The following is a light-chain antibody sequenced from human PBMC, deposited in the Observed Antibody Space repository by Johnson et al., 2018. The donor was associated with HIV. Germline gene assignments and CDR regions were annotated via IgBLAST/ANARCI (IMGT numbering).Light chain of an antibody. J-gene: IGLJ1*01. CDR1: SSNIGNNY. CDR2: ENN. V-gene: IGLV1-51*02. CDR3: GTWDSSLSAGGV. Sequence: QSVLTQPPSVSAAPGQKVTISCSGSSSNIGNNYVSWYQQLPGTAPKLLIYENNKRPSGIPDRFSGSKSGTSATLGITVLQTGDEADDYCGTWDSSLSAGGVFGPGTKFTVL.